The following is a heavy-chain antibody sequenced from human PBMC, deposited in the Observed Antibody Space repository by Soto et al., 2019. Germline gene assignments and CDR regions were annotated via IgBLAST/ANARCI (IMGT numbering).Heavy chain of an antibody. Sequence: EVQLLESGGGLVQPGGSLRLSCAASGFTFSNYAMTWVRQAPGKGLEWVSTISGSGDNTYYADSVRGRFTISRDNTKNPLYLQMNSQRADDTAVYYCAKRPLAARHTDYWGQGTLVTVSS. V-gene: IGHV3-23*01. CDR2: ISGSGDNT. D-gene: IGHD6-6*01. J-gene: IGHJ4*02. CDR3: AKRPLAARHTDY. CDR1: GFTFSNYA.